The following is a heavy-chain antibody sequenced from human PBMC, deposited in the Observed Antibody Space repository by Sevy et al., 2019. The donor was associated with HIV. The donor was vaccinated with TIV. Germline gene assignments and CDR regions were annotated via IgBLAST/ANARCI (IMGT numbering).Heavy chain of an antibody. Sequence: GESLKISCATSGFTFSSYWFHWVRQAPGKGLEWVTGVNSDGSNTNYADSVKGRFTISRDCAKDTLCLQMNALRAEDTAVYFCVAANSWEDYWGQGTLVTVSS. J-gene: IGHJ4*02. D-gene: IGHD1-26*01. CDR2: VNSDGSNT. CDR1: GFTFSSYW. V-gene: IGHV3-74*01. CDR3: VAANSWEDY.